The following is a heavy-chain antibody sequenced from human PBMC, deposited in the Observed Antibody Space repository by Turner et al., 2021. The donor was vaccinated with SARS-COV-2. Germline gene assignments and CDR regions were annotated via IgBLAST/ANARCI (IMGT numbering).Heavy chain of an antibody. CDR2: FDPEDGET. V-gene: IGHV1-24*01. CDR3: AAGSAVAGTPQFYSYYYGMDV. Sequence: QVQLVQSGAEVKKPGASVTVSCKVSGSTLTELSMHWVRQAPGKGLEWMGGFDPEDGETIYAQKFQGRVTMTEDTSTDTAYMELSSLRSEDTAVYYCAAGSAVAGTPQFYSYYYGMDVWGQGTTVTVSS. CDR1: GSTLTELS. D-gene: IGHD6-19*01. J-gene: IGHJ6*02.